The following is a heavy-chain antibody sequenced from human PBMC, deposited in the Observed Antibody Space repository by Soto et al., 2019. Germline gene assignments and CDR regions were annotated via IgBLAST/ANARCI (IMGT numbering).Heavy chain of an antibody. Sequence: GESLKISCNGSGYSFTIYWISWVRQMPGKGLEWMGRIDPSDSYTNYSPSFQGHVTISADKSISTAYLQWSSLKASDTAMYYCARHGGYCSSTSCSHPYYYYGMDVWGQGTTVTVSS. J-gene: IGHJ6*02. D-gene: IGHD2-2*01. V-gene: IGHV5-10-1*01. CDR3: ARHGGYCSSTSCSHPYYYYGMDV. CDR2: IDPSDSYT. CDR1: GYSFTIYW.